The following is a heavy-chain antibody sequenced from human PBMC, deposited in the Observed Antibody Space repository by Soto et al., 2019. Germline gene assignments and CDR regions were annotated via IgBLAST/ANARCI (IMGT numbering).Heavy chain of an antibody. Sequence: ASVKVSCKASGYTFTNYGVSWVRQAPGQGLEWMGWISPYNGNTDYAQKFQGRVIMTADTSTSTVYMELRSLKSDDTAVYYCARSRAQWLNPGYFHHWGQGTLVTVSS. CDR2: ISPYNGNT. CDR3: ARSRAQWLNPGYFHH. J-gene: IGHJ1*01. D-gene: IGHD6-19*01. CDR1: GYTFTNYG. V-gene: IGHV1-18*01.